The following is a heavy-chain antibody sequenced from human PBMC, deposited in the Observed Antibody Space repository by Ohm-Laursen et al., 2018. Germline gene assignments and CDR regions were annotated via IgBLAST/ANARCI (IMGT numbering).Heavy chain of an antibody. J-gene: IGHJ3*02. CDR3: ARQGHAFDI. Sequence: SDTLSLTCTVSGGSISGYYWSWIRQTAGKGLEWIGRIHSSGTTNYNPSLKSRVTISLNTSKNQFSLKLSSVTAADTAVYYCARQGHAFDIWGQGTMVTVSS. CDR1: GGSISGYY. V-gene: IGHV4-4*07. CDR2: IHSSGTT.